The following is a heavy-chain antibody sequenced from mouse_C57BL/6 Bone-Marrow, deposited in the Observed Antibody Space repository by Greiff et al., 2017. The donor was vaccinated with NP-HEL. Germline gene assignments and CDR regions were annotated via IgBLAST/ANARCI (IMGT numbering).Heavy chain of an antibody. CDR3: ARGDYYGLYYAMDY. J-gene: IGHJ4*01. V-gene: IGHV2-9-1*01. Sequence: VQLQESGPGLVAPSQSLSITCTVSGFSLTSYAISWVRQPPGKGLEWLGVIWTGGGTNYNSALKSRLSISKDNSKSQVFLKMNSLQTDDTARYYCARGDYYGLYYAMDYWGQGTSVTVSS. D-gene: IGHD1-1*01. CDR1: GFSLTSYA. CDR2: IWTGGGT.